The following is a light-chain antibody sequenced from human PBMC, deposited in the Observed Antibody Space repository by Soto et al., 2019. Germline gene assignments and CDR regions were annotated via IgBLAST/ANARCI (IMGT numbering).Light chain of an antibody. J-gene: IGKJ1*01. CDR1: QGLSSY. CDR3: QQYNSWT. Sequence: IHLTQSPTSLSASVGDRVAVACRASQGLSSYLAWYQQKPGKGLKLLIYKASSLESGVPSRFSGSGSGTEFTLTISSLQPDDFATYYCQQYNSWTFGQGTKVDI. CDR2: KAS. V-gene: IGKV1-5*03.